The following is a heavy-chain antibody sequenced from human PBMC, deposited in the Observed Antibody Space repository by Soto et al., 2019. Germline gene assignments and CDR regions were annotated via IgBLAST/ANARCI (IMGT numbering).Heavy chain of an antibody. CDR1: GGTFSSYA. Sequence: QVQLVQSGAEVKKPGSSVKVSCKASGGTFSSYAISWVRQAPGQGLEWMGGIIPIFGTANYAQKFQGRVTITADKSPRTATRELASRKSEETPVYYCARDSDGSSIPMLNYSVRDVGGKGTTVTVSS. V-gene: IGHV1-69*06. CDR2: IIPIFGTA. CDR3: ARDSDGSSIPMLNYSVRDV. J-gene: IGHJ6*04. D-gene: IGHD6-6*01.